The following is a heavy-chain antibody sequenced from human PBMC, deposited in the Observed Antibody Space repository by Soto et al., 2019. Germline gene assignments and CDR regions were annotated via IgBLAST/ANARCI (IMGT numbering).Heavy chain of an antibody. CDR2: ISYDGSNK. J-gene: IGHJ4*02. CDR1: GFTFSSYG. V-gene: IGHV3-30*18. CDR3: AKSPRQYGSGSPLDY. D-gene: IGHD3-10*01. Sequence: PGGSLRLSCAASGFTFSSYGMHWVRRAPGKGLEWVAVISYDGSNKYYADSVKGRFTISRDNSKNTLYLQMNSLRAEDTAVYYCAKSPRQYGSGSPLDYWGQGTLVTVSS.